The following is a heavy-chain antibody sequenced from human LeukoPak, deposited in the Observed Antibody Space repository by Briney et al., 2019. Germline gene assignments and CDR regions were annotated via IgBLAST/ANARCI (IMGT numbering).Heavy chain of an antibody. D-gene: IGHD2-2*01. V-gene: IGHV3-30*18. CDR2: IPYDGSNK. CDR1: GFTFSSYG. Sequence: GGSLRLSCAASGFTFSSYGMHWVRQAPGKGLEWVAVIPYDGSNKYYADSVKGRFTISRDNSKNTLYLQMNSLRAEGTAVYYCAKEGSSTSCLDYWGQGTLVTVSS. CDR3: AKEGSSTSCLDY. J-gene: IGHJ4*02.